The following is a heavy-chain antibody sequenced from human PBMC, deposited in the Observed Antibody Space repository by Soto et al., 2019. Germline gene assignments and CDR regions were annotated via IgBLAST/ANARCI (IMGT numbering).Heavy chain of an antibody. Sequence: QLQLQESGPGLVKPSETLSLTCTVSGGSISSSSYYWGWIRQPPGQGLEWIGSIYYSGSTYYNPSRKSRGTISGDTSKNQCSRKLSSVTAADTAVDDCARSSRVGGPANLDYWGQGTLVTVSS. CDR1: GGSISSSSYY. D-gene: IGHD1-26*01. CDR2: IYYSGST. J-gene: IGHJ4*02. CDR3: ARSSRVGGPANLDY. V-gene: IGHV4-39*01.